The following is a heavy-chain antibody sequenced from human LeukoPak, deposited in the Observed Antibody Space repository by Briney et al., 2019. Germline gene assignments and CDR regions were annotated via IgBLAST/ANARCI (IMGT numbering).Heavy chain of an antibody. CDR2: ISDSGGST. CDR3: AKPTCSGGRCYFDY. J-gene: IGHJ4*02. Sequence: GGSLRLSCAASGFTFSSYAMHWVRQALGKGLEWVSGISDSGGSTYYADSVKGRFTISRDNSKNTLYLQMNSLRAEDTAVYYCAKPTCSGGRCYFDYWGQGTLVTVSS. V-gene: IGHV3-23*01. D-gene: IGHD2-15*01. CDR1: GFTFSSYA.